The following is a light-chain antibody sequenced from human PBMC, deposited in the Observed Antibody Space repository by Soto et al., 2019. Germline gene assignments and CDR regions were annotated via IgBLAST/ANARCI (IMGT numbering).Light chain of an antibody. CDR1: QSVSSSY. V-gene: IGKV3-20*01. Sequence: EIVMTQSPAPLSVSPGERATLSCTASQSVSSSYLAWYQQKPGPAPRLLIYGASSRATGIPDRFSGSGSGTDFTLTISRLEPEDFAVYYCQQYGSSITFGQGTRLEI. CDR3: QQYGSSIT. J-gene: IGKJ5*01. CDR2: GAS.